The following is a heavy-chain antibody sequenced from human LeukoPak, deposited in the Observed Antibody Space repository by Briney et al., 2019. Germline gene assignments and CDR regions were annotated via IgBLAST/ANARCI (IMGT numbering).Heavy chain of an antibody. CDR1: GGTFSSYT. CDR3: ARGPSRGGGDY. J-gene: IGHJ4*02. Sequence: GSSVKVSCKASGGTFSSYTTSWVRQAPGQGLEWMGRIIPILGIANYAQKFQGRVTITADKSTSTAYMELSSLRSEDTAVYYCARGPSRGGGDYWGQGTLVTVSS. V-gene: IGHV1-69*02. CDR2: IIPILGIA. D-gene: IGHD3-10*01.